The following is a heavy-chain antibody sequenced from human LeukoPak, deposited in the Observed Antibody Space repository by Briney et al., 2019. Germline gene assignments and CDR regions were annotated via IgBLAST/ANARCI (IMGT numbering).Heavy chain of an antibody. CDR2: ITDSGNS. D-gene: IGHD1-1*01. J-gene: IGHJ4*02. CDR3: AGVRTEAVDY. CDR1: GGSLSGYY. Sequence: PSETLSLTCGVSGGSLSGYYWSWIRQPPGKGLEWIGEITDSGNSDYNPSLKSRVTISIDTSKNEFSLNLRSVTAADTAVYFCAGVRTEAVDYWGQGTLVTVSS. V-gene: IGHV4-34*01.